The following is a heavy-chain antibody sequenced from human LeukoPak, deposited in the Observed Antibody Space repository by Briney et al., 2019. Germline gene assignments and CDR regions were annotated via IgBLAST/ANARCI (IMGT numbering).Heavy chain of an antibody. D-gene: IGHD3-22*01. V-gene: IGHV3-48*03. CDR2: ISSTGRTI. Sequence: GGSLRLSCAVSGFTFTGYEMNWVRQAPGRGLEWISYISSTGRTIYYADSVKGRFTISRDNAKNSLYLQMNSLRPEDTAVYYCARANYDSSGYFDYWGQGTLVTVSS. CDR1: GFTFTGYE. J-gene: IGHJ4*02. CDR3: ARANYDSSGYFDY.